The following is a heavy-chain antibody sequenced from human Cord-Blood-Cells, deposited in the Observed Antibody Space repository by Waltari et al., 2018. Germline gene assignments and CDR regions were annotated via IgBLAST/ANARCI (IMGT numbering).Heavy chain of an antibody. D-gene: IGHD6-6*01. CDR2: IIPIFGTA. Sequence: QVQLVQSGAEVKKPGSSVKVSSKASGGTFSSYAISWVRPAPGQGSGWMGGIIPIFGTANYAQKFQGRVTITADESTSTAYMELSSLRSEDTAVYYCASIYSSSHSALALFDYWGQGTLVTVSS. CDR3: ASIYSSSHSALALFDY. CDR1: GGTFSSYA. J-gene: IGHJ4*02. V-gene: IGHV1-69*01.